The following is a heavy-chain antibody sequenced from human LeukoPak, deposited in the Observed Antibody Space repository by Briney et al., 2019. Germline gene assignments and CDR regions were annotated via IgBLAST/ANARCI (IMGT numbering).Heavy chain of an antibody. CDR2: VDPEDGET. D-gene: IGHD3/OR15-3a*01. CDR1: GYTFTDYY. Sequence: ASVKISCKVSGYTFTDYYMHWVQQAPGKGLEWMGLVDPEDGETIYAEKFQGRVTMTTDTSTSTAYMELRSLSSVTAADTAVYYCARGFSGPQTLNWFDPWGQGTLVTVSS. CDR3: ARGFSGPQTLNWFDP. J-gene: IGHJ5*02. V-gene: IGHV1-69-2*01.